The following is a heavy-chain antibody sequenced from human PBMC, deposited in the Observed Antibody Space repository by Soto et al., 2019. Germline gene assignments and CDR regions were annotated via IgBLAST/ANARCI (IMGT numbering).Heavy chain of an antibody. D-gene: IGHD3-9*01. CDR3: AKGTSDVLTGYPFYWYFDL. CDR1: GFTFSRYG. CDR2: ISDDGSNK. V-gene: IGHV3-30*18. Sequence: QVHLVESRGGVVQPGESLRLSCAASGFTFSRYGMHWVRQAPGKGLEWVAVISDDGSNKYNADSVKGRFTISRDNSKNTVYLQMNSLRAEDTAVYYCAKGTSDVLTGYPFYWYFDLWGRGTLVTVSS. J-gene: IGHJ2*01.